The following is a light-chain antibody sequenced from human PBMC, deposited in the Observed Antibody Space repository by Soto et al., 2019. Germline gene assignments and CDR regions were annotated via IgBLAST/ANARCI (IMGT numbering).Light chain of an antibody. CDR2: DVN. V-gene: IGLV2-14*03. Sequence: QSALTQPASVSGSPGQSITISCTGTRSDIGAYNFVSWYQQHPGEVPKLILYDVNVRPSGVSNRFSGSKSGNTACLTISGLQAEDEADYYCTSWTTSTTMIFGGGTKLTVL. CDR3: TSWTTSTTMI. CDR1: RSDIGAYNF. J-gene: IGLJ2*01.